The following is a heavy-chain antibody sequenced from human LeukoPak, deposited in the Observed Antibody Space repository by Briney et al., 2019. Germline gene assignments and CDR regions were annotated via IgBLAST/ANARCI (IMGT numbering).Heavy chain of an antibody. CDR1: GFTFSSYT. CDR2: INGRGIT. J-gene: IGHJ4*01. D-gene: IGHD4-17*01. V-gene: IGHV3-23*01. CDR3: AKERQTGDYFTSDY. Sequence: PGGSLRLSCTASGFTFSSYTMRWVRQARGEGLEWLSAINGRGITYYAGSVKGRFTISRDNSENTLYLQMNSLTVDDTAVYFCAKERQTGDYFTSDYWGQGTLVTVSS.